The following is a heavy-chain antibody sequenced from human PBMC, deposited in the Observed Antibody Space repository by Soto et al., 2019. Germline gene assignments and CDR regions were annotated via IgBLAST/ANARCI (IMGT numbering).Heavy chain of an antibody. D-gene: IGHD4-4*01. J-gene: IGHJ3*02. Sequence: QVQLVESGGGVVQPGRSLRLYCAASGFTFSSYGMHWVRQAPGKGLEWVAVISYDGSNKYYADSVKGRFTISRDNSKNTLYLQMNSLRAEDTAVYYCAKEQTTEGAFDIWGQGTMVTVSS. CDR1: GFTFSSYG. CDR3: AKEQTTEGAFDI. CDR2: ISYDGSNK. V-gene: IGHV3-30*18.